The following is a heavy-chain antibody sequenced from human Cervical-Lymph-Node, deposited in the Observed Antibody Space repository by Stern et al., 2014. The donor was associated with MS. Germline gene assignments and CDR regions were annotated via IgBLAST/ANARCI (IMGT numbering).Heavy chain of an antibody. D-gene: IGHD1-26*01. CDR1: GFSLSTSGMC. Sequence: SGPALVKPTQTLTLTCTFSGFSLSTSGMCVSWIRQPPGKALEWLALIDWDDDKYYSTSLKTRLTISKDTSKNQVVLTMTNMDPVDTATYYCARIASEGATHYFDYWGQGTLVTVSS. CDR2: IDWDDDK. CDR3: ARIASEGATHYFDY. J-gene: IGHJ4*02. V-gene: IGHV2-70*01.